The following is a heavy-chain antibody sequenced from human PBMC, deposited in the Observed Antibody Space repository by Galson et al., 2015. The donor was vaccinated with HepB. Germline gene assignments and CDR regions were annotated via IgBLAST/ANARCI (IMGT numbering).Heavy chain of an antibody. D-gene: IGHD5-24*01. CDR2: ISYEGTNK. CDR3: ARGEPVRLQVDRGQYYYGMDV. V-gene: IGHV3-30*17. CDR1: GFTFSNFA. Sequence: SLRLSCAASGFTFSNFAMNWVRQAPGKGLEWVAVISYEGTNKYYADSVRGRFTVSRDNSKNTLYLLVDSLRAEDTAVYYCARGEPVRLQVDRGQYYYGMDVWGQGTTVTVSS. J-gene: IGHJ6*02.